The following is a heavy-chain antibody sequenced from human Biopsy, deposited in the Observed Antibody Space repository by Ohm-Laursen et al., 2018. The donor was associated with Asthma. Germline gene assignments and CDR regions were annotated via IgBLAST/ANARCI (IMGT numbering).Heavy chain of an antibody. V-gene: IGHV7-4-1*02. D-gene: IGHD3-22*01. Sequence: SVKVSCKVSGYTVTRYALNWVRQAPGQGLEWMGWINTNTGTPTYAQGFTGRFVFSLDTSVNTAHLQISNLKAEDTAVYYCARMISYYHEMSDLFFDYWGQGTLVTVSS. CDR3: ARMISYYHEMSDLFFDY. J-gene: IGHJ4*02. CDR2: INTNTGTP. CDR1: GYTVTRYA.